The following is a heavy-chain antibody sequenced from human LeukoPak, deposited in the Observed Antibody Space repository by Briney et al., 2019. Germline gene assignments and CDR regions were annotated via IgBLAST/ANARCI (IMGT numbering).Heavy chain of an antibody. CDR3: ARGPDFGDRFDYFDY. CDR1: GFTFSRHW. J-gene: IGHJ4*02. CDR2: INHGASQ. D-gene: IGHD4-17*01. V-gene: IGHV3-7*01. Sequence: GGSLRLSCAASGFTFSRHWMGWVRQAPGKGLEWVANINHGASQYYADSVRGRFTISRDNAKNTLSLQMNSLRLEDTAVYYCARGPDFGDRFDYFDYWGQGTLVTVSS.